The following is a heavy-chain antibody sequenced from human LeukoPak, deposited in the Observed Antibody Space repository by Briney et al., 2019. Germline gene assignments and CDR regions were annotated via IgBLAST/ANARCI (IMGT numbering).Heavy chain of an antibody. Sequence: GESLKISCKCSGYSFTNYWIGWVCQMPGKGLEWMGIIYPGDSHTRYSPSFQVQVTISADQSITTAYLQWSSLKASDTAMYYCARHKAEYSGYDASDYWGQGTLVTVSS. CDR2: IYPGDSHT. J-gene: IGHJ4*02. V-gene: IGHV5-51*01. D-gene: IGHD5-12*01. CDR3: ARHKAEYSGYDASDY. CDR1: GYSFTNYW.